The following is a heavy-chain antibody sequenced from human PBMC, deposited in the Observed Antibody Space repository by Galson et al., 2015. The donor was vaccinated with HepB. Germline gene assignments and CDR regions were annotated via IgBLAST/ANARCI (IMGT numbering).Heavy chain of an antibody. CDR1: GYILTSFG. CDR3: AGDRYYYDSTGYYTFDF. J-gene: IGHJ4*02. D-gene: IGHD3-22*01. CDR2: LNTGNGNT. V-gene: IGHV1-3*04. Sequence: SCKASGYILTSFGMHWVRQAPGQSLEWMGWLNTGNGNTEYSQKFQARVTITRDTSANTAYMELSSLRSEDTAVYYCAGDRYYYDSTGYYTFDFWGQGTLVAVSS.